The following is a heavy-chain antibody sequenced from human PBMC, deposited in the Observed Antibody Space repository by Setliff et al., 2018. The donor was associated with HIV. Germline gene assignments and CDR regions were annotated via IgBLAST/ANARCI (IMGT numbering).Heavy chain of an antibody. CDR2: IRYDGSDK. V-gene: IGHV3-30*02. CDR3: AKNFYSSPWSPLDY. J-gene: IGHJ4*02. CDR1: GFTFSSYA. D-gene: IGHD6-19*01. Sequence: LRLSCAASGFTFSSYAMHWVRQAPGKGLEWVAFIRYDGSDKYYADSLKGRFTISRDNSKNTLFLQMNSLRTEDTAVYYCAKNFYSSPWSPLDYWGQGTLVTVSS.